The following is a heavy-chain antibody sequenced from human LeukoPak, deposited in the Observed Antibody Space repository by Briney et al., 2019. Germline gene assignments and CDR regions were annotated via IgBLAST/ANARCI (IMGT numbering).Heavy chain of an antibody. J-gene: IGHJ6*02. CDR3: ARVDYDSWSGHGWHGMDV. CDR2: IKQDGSEK. V-gene: IGHV3-7*01. CDR1: GFTFSSYA. D-gene: IGHD3-3*01. Sequence: PGGSLRLSCAASGFTFSSYAMHWVRQAPGKGLEWVANIKQDGSEKYYVDSVKGRFTISRDNAKNSLYLQMNSLRAEDTAVYYCARVDYDSWSGHGWHGMDVWGQGTTVTVSS.